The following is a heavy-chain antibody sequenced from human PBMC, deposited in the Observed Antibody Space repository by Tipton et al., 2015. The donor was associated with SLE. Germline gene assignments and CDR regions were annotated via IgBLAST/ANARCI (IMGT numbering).Heavy chain of an antibody. CDR2: IYITGRT. CDR3: ARGRPLGQFDY. CDR1: GGSISSGGYY. J-gene: IGHJ4*02. D-gene: IGHD7-27*01. V-gene: IGHV4-61*09. Sequence: TLSLTCIVSGGSISSGGYYWSWIRQPAGKGLEWVGHIYITGRTNYNPSLKSRVTISVDTSKNQFSLKLSSVTAADTAVYYCARGRPLGQFDYWGQGTLATVSS.